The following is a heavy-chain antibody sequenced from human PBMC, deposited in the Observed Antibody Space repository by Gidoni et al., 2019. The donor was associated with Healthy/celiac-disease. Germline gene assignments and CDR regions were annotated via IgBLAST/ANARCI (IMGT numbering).Heavy chain of an antibody. Sequence: QVQLVQSGAEVKKPGSSVKVSCKASGGTFSSTVISCVRQAPGQGLEWMGGIIPILGTTNYAHKFQGRVTITADESTSTAYMELSSLRSEDTAVYYCAREGYGSFPNWFDPWGQGTLVTVSS. V-gene: IGHV1-69*01. D-gene: IGHD3-10*01. CDR2: IIPILGTT. CDR3: AREGYGSFPNWFDP. CDR1: GGTFSSTV. J-gene: IGHJ5*02.